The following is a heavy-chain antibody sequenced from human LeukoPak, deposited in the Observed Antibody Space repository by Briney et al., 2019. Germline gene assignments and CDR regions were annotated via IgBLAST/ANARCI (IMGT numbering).Heavy chain of an antibody. V-gene: IGHV1-2*02. CDR3: ARDPSSVTLYFFDY. J-gene: IGHJ4*02. D-gene: IGHD4-11*01. CDR2: IDANNGDT. CDR1: GYTFRGNY. Sequence: ASVKVSCKASGYTFRGNYIHWLRQAPGQGLEWMGWIDANNGDTKSAQKFQGRVTMSRDTSISTAYMDLSILSPDDAAVYYCARDPSSVTLYFFDYWGQGTLVTVSS.